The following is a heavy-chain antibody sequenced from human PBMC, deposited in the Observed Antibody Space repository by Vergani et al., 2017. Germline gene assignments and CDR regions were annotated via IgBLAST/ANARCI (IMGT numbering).Heavy chain of an antibody. CDR2: IYHSGST. D-gene: IGHD2-21*02. Sequence: QVQLQESGPGLVKPPGTLSLTCAVSGGSISSSNWWSWVRQPPGKGLEWIGEIYHSGSTNYNPSLKSRVTISVDRSKNQFSLKLSSVTAADTAVYYCAREYCGGDCYSRSYWYFDLWGRGTLVTVSS. V-gene: IGHV4-4*03. CDR1: GGSISSSNW. CDR3: AREYCGGDCYSRSYWYFDL. J-gene: IGHJ2*01.